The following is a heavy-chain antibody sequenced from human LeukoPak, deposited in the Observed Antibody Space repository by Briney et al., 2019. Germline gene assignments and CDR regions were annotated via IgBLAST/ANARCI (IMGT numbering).Heavy chain of an antibody. CDR2: IYTGGTT. Sequence: GGSLRLSCAASGFTVSGTHMSWVRQAPGKGLEWVSAIYTGGTTYYSDSVEGRFTISRDKSKNTLYLQMDSLRVEDTAVYYCARDQATSGGGLDSWGQGTLVAVSS. D-gene: IGHD3-16*01. CDR3: ARDQATSGGGLDS. CDR1: GFTVSGTH. J-gene: IGHJ4*02. V-gene: IGHV3-53*01.